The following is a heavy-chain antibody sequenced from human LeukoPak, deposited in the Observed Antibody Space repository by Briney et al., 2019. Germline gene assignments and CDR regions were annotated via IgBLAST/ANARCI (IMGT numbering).Heavy chain of an antibody. Sequence: GGSLRLSCAASGFTFSSYAMHWVRQAPGKGLEWVAVISYDGSNKYYADSVKGRFTIPRDNSKNTLYLQMNSLRAEDTAVYYCARSRYFDWSNEDYWGQGTLVTVSS. CDR1: GFTFSSYA. CDR3: ARSRYFDWSNEDY. J-gene: IGHJ4*02. V-gene: IGHV3-30-3*01. D-gene: IGHD3-9*01. CDR2: ISYDGSNK.